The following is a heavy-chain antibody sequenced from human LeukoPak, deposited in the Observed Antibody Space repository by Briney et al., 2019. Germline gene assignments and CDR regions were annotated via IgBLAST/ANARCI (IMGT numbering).Heavy chain of an antibody. Sequence: GGSQRLLCAPSGFTFRRYCEQCVRDAPGEALVGVSRINSDGSSTSYADSVKGRFTISRDNAKNTLYLQMNSLRAEDTAVYYCARAPYCYDSSGFVIWGQGTMVTVSS. D-gene: IGHD3-22*01. CDR2: INSDGSST. J-gene: IGHJ3*02. CDR1: GFTFRRYC. CDR3: ARAPYCYDSSGFVI. V-gene: IGHV3-74*01.